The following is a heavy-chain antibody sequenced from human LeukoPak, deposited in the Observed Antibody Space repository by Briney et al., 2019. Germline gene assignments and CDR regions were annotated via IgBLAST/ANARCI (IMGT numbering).Heavy chain of an antibody. CDR2: ISYDGSNK. V-gene: IGHV3-30*04. Sequence: GGSLRLSCAASGFTFSSYAMHWVRQAPGKGLEWVAVISYDGSNKYYADSVKGRFTISRDNSKNTLYLQMNSLRTDDTAVYYCVKDRYDSGIRMRSFLDHWGQGTLVTVSS. D-gene: IGHD3-10*01. J-gene: IGHJ4*02. CDR3: VKDRYDSGIRMRSFLDH. CDR1: GFTFSSYA.